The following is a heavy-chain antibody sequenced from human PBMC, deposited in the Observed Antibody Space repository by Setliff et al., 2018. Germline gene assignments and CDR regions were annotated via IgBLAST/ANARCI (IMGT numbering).Heavy chain of an antibody. CDR1: GGSFSGYY. CDR3: ARGAYRFDS. V-gene: IGHV4-34*01. D-gene: IGHD2-2*01. Sequence: SETLSLTCAVFGGSFSGYYWSWIRQPPGKGLEWIGEIHHGGSTNYMPSLKNRVTISVDTSKNQFSLTLRSLTAADTAVYYCARGAYRFDSWGQGNLVTVSS. CDR2: IHHGGST. J-gene: IGHJ5*01.